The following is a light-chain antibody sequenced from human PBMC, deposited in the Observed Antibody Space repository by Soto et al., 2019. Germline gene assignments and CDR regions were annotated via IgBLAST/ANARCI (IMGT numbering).Light chain of an antibody. Sequence: DIQMTQSPSTLSASVGDRVTITCRASQSISSWLAWYQQKPGKAHKLLIYDASSLESGVPSRFSGSGSGTEFTLTISSLQPDDFATYYCQQYNSYPLTFGGGTRWIS. V-gene: IGKV1-5*01. J-gene: IGKJ4*01. CDR2: DAS. CDR3: QQYNSYPLT. CDR1: QSISSW.